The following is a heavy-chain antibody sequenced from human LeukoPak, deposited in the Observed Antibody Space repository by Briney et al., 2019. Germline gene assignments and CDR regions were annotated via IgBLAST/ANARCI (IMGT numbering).Heavy chain of an antibody. Sequence: GGSLRLSCTASGFTFSSYSMNWVRQAPGKGLEWVSSISTSSSYIYYADSVKGRFTISRDNSKNTLYLQMNSLRAEDTAVYYCAKDRDVLLWFGELSGRYAFDIWGQGTMVTVSS. CDR2: ISTSSSYI. CDR1: GFTFSSYS. D-gene: IGHD3-10*01. CDR3: AKDRDVLLWFGELSGRYAFDI. V-gene: IGHV3-21*04. J-gene: IGHJ3*02.